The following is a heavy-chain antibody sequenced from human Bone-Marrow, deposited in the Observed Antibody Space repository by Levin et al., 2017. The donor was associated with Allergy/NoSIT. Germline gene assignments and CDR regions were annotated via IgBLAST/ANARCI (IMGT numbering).Heavy chain of an antibody. CDR3: ARHIAARGLPSYYYYGMDV. CDR1: GYTFTSYD. CDR2: MNPNSGNT. D-gene: IGHD6-6*01. Sequence: ASVKVSCKASGYTFTSYDINWVRQATGQGLEWMGWMNPNSGNTGYAQKFQGRVTMTRNTSISTAYMELSSLRSEDTAVYYCARHIAARGLPSYYYYGMDVWGQGTTVTVSS. J-gene: IGHJ6*02. V-gene: IGHV1-8*01.